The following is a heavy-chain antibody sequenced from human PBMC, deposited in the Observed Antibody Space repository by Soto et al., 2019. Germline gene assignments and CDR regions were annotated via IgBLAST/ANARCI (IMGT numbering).Heavy chain of an antibody. CDR1: GYTFTSYG. J-gene: IGHJ4*02. V-gene: IGHV1-18*01. Sequence: RASVKVSCKASGYTFTSYGISWVRQAPGQGLEWMGWISAYNGNTNYAQKLQGRVTMTTDTSTSTAYMELRSLRSDDTAVYYCARDKAHSSRSPRPLDYWGQGTLVTVSS. CDR3: ARDKAHSSRSPRPLDY. D-gene: IGHD6-13*01. CDR2: ISAYNGNT.